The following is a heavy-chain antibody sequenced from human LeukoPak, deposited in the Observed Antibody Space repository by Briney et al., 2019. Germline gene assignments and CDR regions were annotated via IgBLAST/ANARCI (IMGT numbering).Heavy chain of an antibody. V-gene: IGHV1-18*01. CDR2: ISPYNGNT. D-gene: IGHD2/OR15-2a*01. CDR3: ARDETYYFYINFDF. J-gene: IGHJ4*02. CDR1: GGTFSNYD. Sequence: ASVKVSCKASGGTFSNYDISWVRQAPGQGLEWMGWISPYNGNTNYAQKLQGRVTMTTDTSTSTAYMELRSLRSDDTAVYYCARDETYYFYINFDFWGKGTMVTVSS.